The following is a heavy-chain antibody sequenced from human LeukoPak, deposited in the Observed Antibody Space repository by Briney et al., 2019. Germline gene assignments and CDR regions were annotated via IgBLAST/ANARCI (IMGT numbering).Heavy chain of an antibody. J-gene: IGHJ3*02. CDR2: IYYTWTT. CDR1: GGSISSYY. V-gene: IGHV4-59*01. CDR3: ASSVEMATIDAFDI. D-gene: IGHD5-24*01. Sequence: TSETLSLTCTVSGGSISSYYGSWVRQPPGKGGEWVGYIYYTWTTTSNPSLTSRVTIAVDTSKNQFSLKLSSVTAADTAVYYCASSVEMATIDAFDIWGQGTMVTVSS.